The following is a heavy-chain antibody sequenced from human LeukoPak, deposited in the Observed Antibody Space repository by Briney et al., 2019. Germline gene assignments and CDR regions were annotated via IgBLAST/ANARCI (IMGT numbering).Heavy chain of an antibody. J-gene: IGHJ4*02. V-gene: IGHV3-23*01. CDR1: GFTFSSYA. D-gene: IGHD3-22*01. CDR2: ISGSGGST. Sequence: GGSLRPSCAASGFTFSSYAMSWVRQAPGKGLEWVSAISGSGGSTYYADSVKGRFTISRDNSKNTLYLQMNSLRAEDTAVYYCAKSREQKTYYYDSSGYSVDYWGQGTLVTVSS. CDR3: AKSREQKTYYYDSSGYSVDY.